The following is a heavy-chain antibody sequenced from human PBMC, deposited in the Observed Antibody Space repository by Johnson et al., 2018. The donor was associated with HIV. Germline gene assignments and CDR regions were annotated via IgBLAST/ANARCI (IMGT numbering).Heavy chain of an antibody. CDR1: GFTSSYYD. CDR2: IGITGDT. D-gene: IGHD5-12*01. V-gene: IGHV3-13*01. CDR3: AREAGVGYDSDAFDI. Sequence: VQLVESGGGVVQPGRSLRLSCAASGFTSSYYDMHWVRQGPGKGLQWVSGIGITGDTYYAGSVKGRFTISRDHAKNSLYLQMNSLTAGDMAVYYCAREAGVGYDSDAFDIGGQGTMVTVSS. J-gene: IGHJ3*02.